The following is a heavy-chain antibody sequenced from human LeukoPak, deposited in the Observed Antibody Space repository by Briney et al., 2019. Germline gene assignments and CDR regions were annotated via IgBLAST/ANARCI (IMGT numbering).Heavy chain of an antibody. CDR3: TRGLTTVSSYNWFDP. CDR1: GGSFSGYY. V-gene: IGHV4-34*01. J-gene: IGHJ5*02. CDR2: INHSGST. Sequence: SETLSLTCAICGGSFSGYYWSWIRQPPGKGMEWIGEINHSGSTNYNPSLKSRVTISVDTSKNQFSLKLSSVTAADTAVYYCTRGLTTVSSYNWFDPWGQGTLVTVSS. D-gene: IGHD4-11*01.